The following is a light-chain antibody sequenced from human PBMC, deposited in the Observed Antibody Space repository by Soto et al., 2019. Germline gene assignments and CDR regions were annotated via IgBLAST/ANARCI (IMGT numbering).Light chain of an antibody. V-gene: IGKV3-20*01. CDR1: QTVRNNY. Sequence: EFVLTPSPGTLCLSPGERATLSWRASQTVRNNYLAWYQQKPGQAPRLLIYGASTRATGIPARFSGSGSGTEFTLTISNLESEDFAVYFCQQYHNWPPITFGQGTRLEI. CDR2: GAS. J-gene: IGKJ5*01. CDR3: QQYHNWPPIT.